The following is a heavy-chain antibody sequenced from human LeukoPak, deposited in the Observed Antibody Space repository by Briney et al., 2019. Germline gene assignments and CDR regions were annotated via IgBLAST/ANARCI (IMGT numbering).Heavy chain of an antibody. D-gene: IGHD1-14*01. CDR1: GFTFRNYG. CDR2: IWYDGGTK. CDR3: AKEAEDHRYDY. J-gene: IGHJ4*02. V-gene: IGHV3-33*06. Sequence: GRSLRLSCVASGFTFRNYGMHWVRQAPGTGLEWVAIIWYDGGTKYYADSVKGRFTISRDNSKNTLYLQMDSLRAEDTAVYYCAKEAEDHRYDYWGQGALVIVSS.